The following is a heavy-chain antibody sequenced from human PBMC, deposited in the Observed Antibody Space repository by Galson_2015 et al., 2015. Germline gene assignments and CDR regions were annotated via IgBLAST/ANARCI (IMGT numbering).Heavy chain of an antibody. J-gene: IGHJ4*02. CDR2: IRYDGSQT. D-gene: IGHD1-14*01. V-gene: IGHV3-7*03. CDR1: GFIFRNYW. Sequence: LRLSCAASGFIFRNYWMVWVRQTPEKGLGWVAKIRYDGSQTFYVDSVKGRFTISRDNAENSLYLQMNSLRADDTAVYYCARDANRGGESDYWGQGALVTVSS. CDR3: ARDANRGGESDY.